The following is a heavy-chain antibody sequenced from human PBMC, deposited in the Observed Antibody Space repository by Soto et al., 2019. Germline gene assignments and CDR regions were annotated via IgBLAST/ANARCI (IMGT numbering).Heavy chain of an antibody. CDR1: GYTFTSYS. J-gene: IGHJ6*02. V-gene: IGHV1-46*01. D-gene: IGHD2-15*01. Sequence: RASVKVSCKASGYTFTSYSMHWVRQAPGQGLEWMGIINPSSGRTSYAQNFQGRVTMTSDTSTSIVYMEMSSPKSEDTAVYYCARDHNFGFILYAMDVWGQGTTVTVSS. CDR2: INPSSGRT. CDR3: ARDHNFGFILYAMDV.